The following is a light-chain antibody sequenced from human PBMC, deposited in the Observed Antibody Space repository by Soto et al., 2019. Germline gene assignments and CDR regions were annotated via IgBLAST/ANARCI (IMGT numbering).Light chain of an antibody. CDR1: SSNIGAGYD. CDR3: AAWDDSLNGWV. Sequence: QSVLTQPPSVSGAPGQRVTISCTGSSSNIGAGYDIQWYQQFPGTAPKLLIYGNNNRPSGVPDRFSGSKSDTSASLAITGLQAEDEADYYCAAWDDSLNGWVFGGGTKVTVL. V-gene: IGLV1-40*01. CDR2: GNN. J-gene: IGLJ3*02.